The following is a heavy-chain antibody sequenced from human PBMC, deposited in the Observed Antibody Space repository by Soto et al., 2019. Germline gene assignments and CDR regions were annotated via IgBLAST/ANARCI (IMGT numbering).Heavy chain of an antibody. Sequence: GASVKVSCKTSGYTFTKYTIHWVRQAPGQRLEWMGWINAGNGNTEYSQKFQGRVTITRDTSASTAYMELSSLRSEDSGAYYCARDATLHFDFWKKWNWFDLWGRGTLVTVSS. D-gene: IGHD3-3*01. CDR3: ARDATLHFDFWKKWNWFDL. CDR2: INAGNGNT. J-gene: IGHJ5*02. CDR1: GYTFTKYT. V-gene: IGHV1-3*01.